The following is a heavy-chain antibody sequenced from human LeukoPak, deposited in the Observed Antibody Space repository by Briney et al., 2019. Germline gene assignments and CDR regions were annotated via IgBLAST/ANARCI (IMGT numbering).Heavy chain of an antibody. V-gene: IGHV4-59*01. J-gene: IGHJ3*02. CDR2: IYYSGST. CDR3: ARSSSGSYTPFDI. Sequence: SETLSLTCTVSGGSISSYYWSWIRQPPGKGLEWIGYIYYSGSTNYNPSLKSRVTISIDASKNQFSLKLSSVTAADTAVYYCARSSSGSYTPFDIWGQGTMVTVSS. D-gene: IGHD1-26*01. CDR1: GGSISSYY.